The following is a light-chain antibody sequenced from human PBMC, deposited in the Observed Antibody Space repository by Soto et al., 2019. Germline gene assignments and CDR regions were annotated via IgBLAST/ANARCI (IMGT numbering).Light chain of an antibody. CDR1: SSDVGGYNY. V-gene: IGLV2-11*01. J-gene: IGLJ1*01. CDR3: CSYAGSDSYV. CDR2: DVS. Sequence: QSVLTQPRSVSGSPGQSVTLACTCTSSDVGGYNYVSWYQQHPGKAPKLMIYDVSKRPSGVPDRFSGSKSGNTASLTISGLQAEDEADYYCCSYAGSDSYVFVTGTKVTVL.